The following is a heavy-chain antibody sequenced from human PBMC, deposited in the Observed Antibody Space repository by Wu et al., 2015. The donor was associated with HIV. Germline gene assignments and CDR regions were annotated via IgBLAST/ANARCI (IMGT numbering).Heavy chain of an antibody. V-gene: IGHV1-2*02. CDR3: ARAVVGRFFDWLPHLDY. J-gene: IGHJ4*02. CDR2: ISPDSGGT. D-gene: IGHD3-9*01. Sequence: QVQLVQSRAGVKKPGASLKVSCKASGYIFTDYYIHWVRQAPGQGLEWMGWISPDSGGTNFAQKFRDRVTMTRDTSLSTASMALSRLRSGDTAIYYCARAVVGRFFDWLPHLDYWGQGTLVTVSS. CDR1: GYIFTDYY.